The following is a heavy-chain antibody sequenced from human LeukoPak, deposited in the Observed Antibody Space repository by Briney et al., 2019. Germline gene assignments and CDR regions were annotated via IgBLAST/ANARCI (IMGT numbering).Heavy chain of an antibody. D-gene: IGHD6-13*01. J-gene: IGHJ6*02. CDR1: GFTFSSYE. CDR2: ISSSGSTI. CDR3: ARSGIAAAGIYYGMDV. V-gene: IGHV3-48*03. Sequence: GGSLRLSCAASGFTFSSYEMNWVRQAPGKGLEWVSYISSSGSTIYYADSVKGRFTTSRDNAKNSLYLQMNSLRAGDTAVYYCARSGIAAAGIYYGMDVWGQGTTVTVSS.